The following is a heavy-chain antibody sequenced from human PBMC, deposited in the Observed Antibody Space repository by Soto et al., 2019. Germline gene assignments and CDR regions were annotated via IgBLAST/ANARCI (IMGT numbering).Heavy chain of an antibody. CDR2: MNPNSGNT. V-gene: IGHV1-8*01. D-gene: IGHD6-13*01. Sequence: QVQLVQSGAEVKKPGASVKVSCKASGYTFTSYDINWVRQATGQGLEWMGWMNPNSGNTGYAQKIQGRVTMTRNTSISTAYMELSSLRSEDTAVYYCARRSSSWSYYYYYGMDVWGQGTTVTVSS. CDR1: GYTFTSYD. CDR3: ARRSSSWSYYYYYGMDV. J-gene: IGHJ6*02.